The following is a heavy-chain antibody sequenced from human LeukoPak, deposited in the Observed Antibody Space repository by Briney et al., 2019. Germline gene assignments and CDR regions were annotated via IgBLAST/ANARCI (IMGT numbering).Heavy chain of an antibody. J-gene: IGHJ6*03. V-gene: IGHV1-18*01. CDR3: ARSESSFWGSYPQYYYYMAV. D-gene: IGHD1-26*01. CDR1: DYTFTSYG. CDR2: ISAYNGNT. Sequence: GASVKVSCKASDYTFTSYGISWVRQAPGQGLEWMGWISAYNGNTNYAQKLQGRVTMTTDTSTSTAYMELRSLRSDDTAVYYCARSESSFWGSYPQYYYYMAVWGKGTTVTVSS.